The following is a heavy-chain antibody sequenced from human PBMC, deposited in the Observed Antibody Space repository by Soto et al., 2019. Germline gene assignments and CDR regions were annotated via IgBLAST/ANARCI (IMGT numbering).Heavy chain of an antibody. CDR1: GYTFTSYG. Sequence: QVQLVQSGAEVKKPGASVKVSCKASGYTFTSYGISWVRQAPGQGLEWVGWISAYNGNTNYAQKVQGRVTMTTDTSTSTAYMELRSLRSDDTPVYYCARVGHDSSGYYYYYYGMDVWGQGTTVTVSS. CDR2: ISAYNGNT. CDR3: ARVGHDSSGYYYYYYGMDV. V-gene: IGHV1-18*04. D-gene: IGHD3-22*01. J-gene: IGHJ6*02.